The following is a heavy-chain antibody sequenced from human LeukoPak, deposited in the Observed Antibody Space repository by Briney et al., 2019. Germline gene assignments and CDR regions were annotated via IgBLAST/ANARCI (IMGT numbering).Heavy chain of an antibody. CDR1: GFTFSNYA. V-gene: IGHV3-30*02. Sequence: GGSLRLSCAASGFTFSNYAMHWVRQAPGKGLEWVAFIRFDESDKYYADSVKGRFTIFRDNSKNTLYLQMNSLRAEDTAVYYCARGPSGYHNTGGQGTLVTVSS. CDR3: ARGPSGYHNT. D-gene: IGHD5-12*01. J-gene: IGHJ4*02. CDR2: IRFDESDK.